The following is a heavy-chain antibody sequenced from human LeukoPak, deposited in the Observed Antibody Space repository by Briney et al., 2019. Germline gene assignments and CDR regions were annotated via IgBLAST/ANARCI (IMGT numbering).Heavy chain of an antibody. CDR1: GYRFTNYW. CDR2: IYPGDSDT. D-gene: IGHD3-3*01. J-gene: IGHJ3*02. CDR3: ARPSGEYYDFRKGAFGI. Sequence: GESLKISCKGSGYRFTNYWIGWVRQMPGKGLEWMGIIYPGDSDTRYSPSFQGQVTISADKSISTAYLQWSSLKASDTAMYYCARPSGEYYDFRKGAFGIWGQGTMVTVSS. V-gene: IGHV5-51*01.